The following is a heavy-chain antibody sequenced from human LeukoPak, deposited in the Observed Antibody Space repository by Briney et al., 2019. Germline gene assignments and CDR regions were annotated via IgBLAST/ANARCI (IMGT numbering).Heavy chain of an antibody. J-gene: IGHJ5*02. CDR2: IYTSGST. V-gene: IGHV4-4*07. CDR3: ARDGYCTNGVCTNWFDP. CDR1: GGSISSYY. D-gene: IGHD2-8*01. Sequence: PSETLSLTCTVSGGSISSYYWSWIRQPAGKGLEWIGRIYTSGSTNYNPSLKSRVTMSVDTSKNQFSLKLSSVTAADTAVYYCARDGYCTNGVCTNWFDPWGQGTLVTVSS.